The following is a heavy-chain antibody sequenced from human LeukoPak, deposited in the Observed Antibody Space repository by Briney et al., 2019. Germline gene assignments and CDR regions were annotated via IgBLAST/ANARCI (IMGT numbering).Heavy chain of an antibody. CDR3: ARDSGTSGEVKFDP. Sequence: ASETLSLTCTGSGGSISSDYLSWIRQPAGKGLEWIGRLYNGGSTTYNPSLKSRITMSVDTSKNQFSLRLTSVTAADTAVYYCARDSGTSGEVKFDPWGQGTRVTVSS. J-gene: IGHJ5*02. CDR1: GGSISSDY. D-gene: IGHD3-10*01. V-gene: IGHV4-4*07. CDR2: LYNGGST.